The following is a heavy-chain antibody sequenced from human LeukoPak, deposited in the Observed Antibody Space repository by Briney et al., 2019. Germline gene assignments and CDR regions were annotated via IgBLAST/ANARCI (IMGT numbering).Heavy chain of an antibody. J-gene: IGHJ5*02. D-gene: IGHD6-25*01. CDR1: GGSISSSSYY. CDR2: IYYSGST. V-gene: IGHV4-39*07. CDR3: ARAAADYPNWFDP. Sequence: SETLSLTCTVSGGSISSSSYYWGWIRQPPGKGLEWIGSIYYSGSTHYNPSLKSRVTISVDTSKNQFSLKLSSVTAADTAVYYCARAAADYPNWFDPWGQGTLVTVSS.